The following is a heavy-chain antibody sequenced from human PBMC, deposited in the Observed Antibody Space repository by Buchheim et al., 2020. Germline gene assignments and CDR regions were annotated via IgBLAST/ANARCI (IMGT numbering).Heavy chain of an antibody. J-gene: IGHJ4*02. Sequence: QVQLQESGPGLVKPSETLSLTCTVSGGSISSYYCSWVRQPPGKGLEWIGYIYYSGSTNYNPSLKSRVTIIVDTSKNQVALKLSSVTAADTAVYYCARVGEYYYVSSGVFDYWGQGTL. V-gene: IGHV4-59*01. D-gene: IGHD3-22*01. CDR2: IYYSGST. CDR1: GGSISSYY. CDR3: ARVGEYYYVSSGVFDY.